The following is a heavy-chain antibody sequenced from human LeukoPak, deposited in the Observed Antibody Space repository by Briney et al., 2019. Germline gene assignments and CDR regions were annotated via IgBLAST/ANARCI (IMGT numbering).Heavy chain of an antibody. J-gene: IGHJ4*02. CDR2: IIPIFGAA. V-gene: IGHV1-69*06. D-gene: IGHD2-21*02. CDR3: ARSSVVTAMVHLEY. CDR1: GGTFTSYA. Sequence: SVKVSCKASGGTFTSYAICWGRQGPGQGLEWVGGIIPIFGAANYAQKFQGRVTITADKTTSTSYMELSSLSSEDTAGYCCARSSVVTAMVHLEYWGQGTLVTVSS.